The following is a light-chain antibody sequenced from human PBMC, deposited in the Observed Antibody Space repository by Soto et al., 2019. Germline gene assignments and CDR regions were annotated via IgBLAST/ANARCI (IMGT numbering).Light chain of an antibody. CDR2: DVS. V-gene: IGLV2-14*01. J-gene: IGLJ1*01. CDR1: SSDVGGYNY. CDR3: SSYTSSCTGV. Sequence: QPVLTQPASVSGSPGQSITISCTGTSSDVGGYNYVSWYQQHPGKAPKLMIYDVSNRPSGVSNRFSGSKSGNTASLTISGLQAEDEADYYCSSYTSSCTGVFGTGTKLTVL.